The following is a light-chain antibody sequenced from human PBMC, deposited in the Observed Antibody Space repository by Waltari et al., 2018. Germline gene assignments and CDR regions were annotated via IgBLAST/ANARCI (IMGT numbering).Light chain of an antibody. CDR1: QGISNY. J-gene: IGKJ2*01. CDR2: SAS. CDR3: QQSYSTPQYT. V-gene: IGKV1-39*01. Sequence: DIQLTQSPSFLSASVRDRVTITCRASQGISNYLAWYQQKPGKAPKLLIYSASTLQSGVPSRFSGSGSGTDFTLTISSPQPEDFATYYCQQSYSTPQYTFGQGTKLEIK.